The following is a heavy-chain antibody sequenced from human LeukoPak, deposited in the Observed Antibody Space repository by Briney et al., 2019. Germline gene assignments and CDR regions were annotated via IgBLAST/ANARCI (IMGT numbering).Heavy chain of an antibody. V-gene: IGHV1-69*13. D-gene: IGHD1-26*01. Sequence: ASVKVSCKASGGTFSSYAISWVRQAPGQGLEWMGGIIPIFGTANYAQKFQGRVTITADESTSTAYMELSSLRSEDTAVYYCARRQIGGSYYWDWGQGTLVTVSS. CDR2: IIPIFGTA. CDR3: ARRQIGGSYYWD. CDR1: GGTFSSYA. J-gene: IGHJ4*02.